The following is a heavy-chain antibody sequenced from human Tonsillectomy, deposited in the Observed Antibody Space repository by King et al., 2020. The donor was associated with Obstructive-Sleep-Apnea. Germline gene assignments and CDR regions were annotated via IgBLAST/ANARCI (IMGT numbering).Heavy chain of an antibody. CDR1: GGSFSGYY. CDR3: ARLYYYDSSGYYYDQGY. Sequence: VQLQQWGAGLLKPSETLSLTCAVYGGSFSGYYWSWIRQPPGKGLEWIGEINHSGSTNYNPSLKSRVTISVDTSKNQFSLKLSSVTAADTAVYYCARLYYYDSSGYYYDQGYWGQGTLVTVSS. V-gene: IGHV4-34*01. D-gene: IGHD3-22*01. CDR2: INHSGST. J-gene: IGHJ4*02.